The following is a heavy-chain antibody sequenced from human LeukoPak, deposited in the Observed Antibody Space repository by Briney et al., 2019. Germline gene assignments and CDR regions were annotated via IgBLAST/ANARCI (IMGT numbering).Heavy chain of an antibody. J-gene: IGHJ4*02. V-gene: IGHV4-59*01. D-gene: IGHD6-6*01. Sequence: SETLSLTCAVSGGSISNYYWNWIRQPPGKGLEWIGYIYYSGSSNYNPSLKSRVTISVDTSKNQFSLKVNSVTAADTAVYFCARLSRGSSAGFGYWGQGILVTVSS. CDR2: IYYSGSS. CDR1: GGSISNYY. CDR3: ARLSRGSSAGFGY.